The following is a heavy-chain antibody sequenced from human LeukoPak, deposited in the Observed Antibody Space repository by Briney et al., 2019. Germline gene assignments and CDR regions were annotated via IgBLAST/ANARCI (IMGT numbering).Heavy chain of an antibody. J-gene: IGHJ4*02. Sequence: GGSLRLSCAASGFTFSSYAMHWVRQAPGKGLEWVAVISYDGSNKYYADSVKGRFTISRDNSKNTLYLQMNSLRAEDTAVYYCARESIVGATFDYRGQGTLVTVSS. CDR3: ARESIVGATFDY. CDR1: GFTFSSYA. CDR2: ISYDGSNK. V-gene: IGHV3-30-3*01. D-gene: IGHD1-26*01.